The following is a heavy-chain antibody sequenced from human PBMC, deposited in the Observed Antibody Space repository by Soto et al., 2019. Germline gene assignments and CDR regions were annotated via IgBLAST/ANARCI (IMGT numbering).Heavy chain of an antibody. Sequence: VGSLRLSCAVSGFPFSNFQMNWVRQAPGKGLEWISYLSSTGTTIYYADSVKGRFTFSRDNAKRSVSLQMNGLRAEDTAIYYCVGNFGDSVSAFDIWGQGTMVTVS. CDR1: GFPFSNFQ. D-gene: IGHD4-17*01. CDR2: LSSTGTTI. J-gene: IGHJ3*02. CDR3: VGNFGDSVSAFDI. V-gene: IGHV3-48*03.